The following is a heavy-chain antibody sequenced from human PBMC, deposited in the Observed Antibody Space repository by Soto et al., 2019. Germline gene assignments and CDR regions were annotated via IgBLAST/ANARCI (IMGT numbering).Heavy chain of an antibody. CDR3: ANVEGGAYPDFDL. J-gene: IGHJ4*02. CDR2: ISYDGSKK. Sequence: PGGSLRLSCEASGFTFSSYGMHWVRQAPGKGLEWVAVISYDGSKKYYADSVKGRFTISRDNSKSTLYLQMNSLRAEDRAVYYCANVEGGAYPDFDLWGQGTLVTVSS. CDR1: GFTFSSYG. V-gene: IGHV3-30*18. D-gene: IGHD1-26*01.